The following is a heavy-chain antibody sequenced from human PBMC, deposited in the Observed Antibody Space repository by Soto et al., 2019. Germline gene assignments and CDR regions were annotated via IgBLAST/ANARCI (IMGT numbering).Heavy chain of an antibody. CDR2: IKSKTDGGTT. CDR3: TTGGSNYYYYYYMDV. D-gene: IGHD2-15*01. CDR1: GFTFSNAW. J-gene: IGHJ6*03. Sequence: GESLKISCAASGFTFSNAWMSWVRQAPGKGLEWVGRIKSKTDGGTTDYAAPVKGRFTISRDDSKNTLYLQMNSLKTEDTAVYYCTTGGSNYYYYYYMDVWGKGTTVTVSS. V-gene: IGHV3-15*01.